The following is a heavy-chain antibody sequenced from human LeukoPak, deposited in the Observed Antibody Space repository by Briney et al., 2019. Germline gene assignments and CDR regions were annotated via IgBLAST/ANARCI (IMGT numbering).Heavy chain of an antibody. CDR3: ARDSGVATSLDR. CDR2: LSYSGTT. D-gene: IGHD5-12*01. V-gene: IGHV4-59*12. CDR1: LGSISTYS. Sequence: PSETLSLTCTVSLGSISTYSWSWVRHRPGKGLEVLGLLSYSGTTIYNPSVRSRVTMSVGPSKNQFSLKLRSVSAADTAVYYCARDSGVATSLDRWGQGILVTVSS. J-gene: IGHJ5*02.